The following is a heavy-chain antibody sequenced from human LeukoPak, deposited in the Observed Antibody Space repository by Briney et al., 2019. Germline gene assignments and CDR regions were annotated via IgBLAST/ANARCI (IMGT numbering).Heavy chain of an antibody. D-gene: IGHD2-2*01. J-gene: IGHJ4*02. V-gene: IGHV3-30*18. Sequence: PGRSLRLSCAASGFTFSSYGMLWVRQAPGKGLEWVAVISYDGSNKYYADSVKGRFTISRDNSKNTLYLQMNSLRAEDTAVYYCAKGDCSSTSCSFDYWGQGTLVTVSS. CDR3: AKGDCSSTSCSFDY. CDR1: GFTFSSYG. CDR2: ISYDGSNK.